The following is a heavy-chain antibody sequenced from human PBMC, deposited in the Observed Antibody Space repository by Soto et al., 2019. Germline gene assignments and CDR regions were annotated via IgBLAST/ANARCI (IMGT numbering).Heavy chain of an antibody. D-gene: IGHD5-18*01. CDR1: GYTFILYG. J-gene: IGHJ4*02. Sequence: ASVKVSCKASGYTFILYGISWVRQAPGQGLEWMGWISTHNGNTYYAQNFQGRVTMTSDTSASTAYMELSSLRSEDTAVYYCARSPGYSYGDYWGQGTLVTVS. CDR3: ARSPGYSYGDY. V-gene: IGHV1-18*01. CDR2: ISTHNGNT.